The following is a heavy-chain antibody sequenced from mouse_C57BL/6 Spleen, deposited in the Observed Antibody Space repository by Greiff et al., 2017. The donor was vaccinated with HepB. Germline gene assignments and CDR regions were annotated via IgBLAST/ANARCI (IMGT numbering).Heavy chain of an antibody. CDR2: ISSGSSTI. CDR3: ASDYLDY. V-gene: IGHV5-17*01. J-gene: IGHJ2*01. Sequence: EVKLVESGGGLVKPGGSLKLSCAASGFTFSDYGMHWVRQAPEKGLEWVAYISSGSSTIYYADTVKGRFTISRDNAKNTLFMQMTSLRSEDTAMYYCASDYLDYWGQGTTLTVSS. CDR1: GFTFSDYG. D-gene: IGHD2-13*01.